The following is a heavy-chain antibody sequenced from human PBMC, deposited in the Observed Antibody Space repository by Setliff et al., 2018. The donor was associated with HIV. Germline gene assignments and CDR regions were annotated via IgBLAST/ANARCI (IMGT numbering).Heavy chain of an antibody. CDR2: IIPMFGSA. J-gene: IGHJ6*03. V-gene: IGHV1-69*13. Sequence: GASVKVSCKASGDRFSSYAMSWVRQAPGQGLEWMGGIIPMFGSANYAQKFQGRVTITADGSTRTVYMVLSSLRSEDTAVYYCARGTDGDYYYYMDVWGKGTTVTVSS. CDR1: GDRFSSYA. CDR3: ARGTDGDYYYYMDV. D-gene: IGHD3-10*01.